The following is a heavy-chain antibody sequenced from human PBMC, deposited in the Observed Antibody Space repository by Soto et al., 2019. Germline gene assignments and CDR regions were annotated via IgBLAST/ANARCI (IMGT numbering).Heavy chain of an antibody. V-gene: IGHV3-33*01. CDR1: GFTFSSYG. CDR3: ARSSSSWDPYYYYYYGMDV. Sequence: PGGSLRLSCAASGFTFSSYGMHWVRQAPGKGLEWVAVIWYDGSNKYYADSVKGRFTISRDNSKNTLYLQMNSLRAEDTAVYYCARSSSSWDPYYYYYYGMDVWGQGTTVTVSS. D-gene: IGHD6-13*01. CDR2: IWYDGSNK. J-gene: IGHJ6*02.